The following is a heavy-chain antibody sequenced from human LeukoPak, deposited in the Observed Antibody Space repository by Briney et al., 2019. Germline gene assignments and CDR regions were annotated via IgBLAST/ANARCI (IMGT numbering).Heavy chain of an antibody. V-gene: IGHV3-64*01. CDR2: ISSNGGST. CDR3: SREGRYTSSSRLFYY. J-gene: IGHJ4*02. CDR1: GFTFSSYA. Sequence: GGSLRLSCAASGFTFSSYAMHWVRQAPGKGLEYVSAISSNGGSTYYANSVKGRFTISRDNSKNTLYLQMGSLRGEDMAVYYCSREGRYTSSSRLFYYWSQATLVTVSS. D-gene: IGHD6-6*01.